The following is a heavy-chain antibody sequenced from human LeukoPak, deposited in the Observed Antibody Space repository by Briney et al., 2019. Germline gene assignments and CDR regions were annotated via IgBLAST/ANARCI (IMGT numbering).Heavy chain of an antibody. Sequence: ASVKVSCKASGGTFSSYAISWVRQAPGQGLEWMGGIIPIFGTANYAQKFQGRVTITADKSTSTAYMELSSLRSEDTAVYYCARAVLGGNDINWSDPWGQGTLVTVSS. CDR1: GGTFSSYA. CDR2: IIPIFGTA. CDR3: ARAVLGGNDINWSDP. J-gene: IGHJ5*02. D-gene: IGHD4-23*01. V-gene: IGHV1-69*06.